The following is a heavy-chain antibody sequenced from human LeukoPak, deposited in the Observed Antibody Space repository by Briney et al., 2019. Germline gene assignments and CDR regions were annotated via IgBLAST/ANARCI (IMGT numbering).Heavy chain of an antibody. J-gene: IGHJ4*02. CDR2: IRYDGSNK. CDR3: AKRKGETAMVYFDY. D-gene: IGHD5-18*01. CDR1: GFTFSNYG. Sequence: GGSLRLPCAASGFTFSNYGMHWVRQAPGEGLEWVAFIRYDGSNKYYAYSVKGRFTISRDNSKNTLYLQMNSLRAEDTAVYYCAKRKGETAMVYFDYWGQGTLVTVSS. V-gene: IGHV3-30*02.